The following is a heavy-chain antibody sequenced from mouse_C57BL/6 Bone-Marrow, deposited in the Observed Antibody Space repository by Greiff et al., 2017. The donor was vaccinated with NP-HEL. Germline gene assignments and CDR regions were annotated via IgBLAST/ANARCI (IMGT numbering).Heavy chain of an antibody. CDR2: IDPSDSYT. D-gene: IGHD3-1*01. V-gene: IGHV1-69*01. CDR1: GYTFTSYW. J-gene: IGHJ2*01. Sequence: VQLQQSGAELVMPGASVKLSCKASGYTFTSYWMHWVKQRPGQGLEWIGEIDPSDSYTNYNQKFKGKSTLTVDKSSSTAYMQLSSLTSEDSAVYYCARRAHYFDYWGQGTTLTVSS. CDR3: ARRAHYFDY.